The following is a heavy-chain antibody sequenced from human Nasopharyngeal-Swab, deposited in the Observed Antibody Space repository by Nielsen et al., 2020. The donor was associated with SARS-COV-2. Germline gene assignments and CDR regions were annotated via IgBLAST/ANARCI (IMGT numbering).Heavy chain of an antibody. CDR1: GRSISGSDW. CDR2: TSPDGGT. D-gene: IGHD3-16*01. J-gene: IGHJ4*02. V-gene: IGHV4-4*02. CDR3: ASSSSEKRGHDS. Sequence: SETLSLTCTVSGRSISGSDWWSWVRQPPGKGLEWIGETSPDGGTNYTPSLKSRVVVSVDRSKNQFSLRLNSVTAADTAVYYCASSSSEKRGHDSWGQGTLVTVSS.